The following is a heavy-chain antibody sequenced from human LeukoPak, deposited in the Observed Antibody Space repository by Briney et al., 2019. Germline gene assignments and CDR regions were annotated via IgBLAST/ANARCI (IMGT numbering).Heavy chain of an antibody. CDR3: TTRLYYDFWSGYSGPPDY. Sequence: GGPLRLSCAASGFTLSSYSMNWVRQAPGKGLEWVGRIKSKADSGTTDYAAPVKGRFTISRDDSKNTLYLQMNSLKTEDTGLYYCTTRLYYDFWSGYSGPPDYWGQRTLVSVSS. J-gene: IGHJ4*02. D-gene: IGHD3-3*01. V-gene: IGHV3-15*01. CDR2: IKSKADSGTT. CDR1: GFTLSSYS.